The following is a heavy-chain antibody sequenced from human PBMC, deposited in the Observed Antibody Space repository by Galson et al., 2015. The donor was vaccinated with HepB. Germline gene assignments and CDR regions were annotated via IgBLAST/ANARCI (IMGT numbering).Heavy chain of an antibody. V-gene: IGHV5-51*01. CDR3: ARLGSSSLPFDY. D-gene: IGHD6-6*01. CDR2: IYPGDSDT. Sequence: QSGAEVKKPGESLKISCKGSGYSFTTYLIGWVRQMPGKGLEWVGIIYPGDSDTRYSPSFQGQVTISADKSISTAYLQWTSLQASDTAMYYCARLGSSSLPFDYWGQGTLVTVSS. CDR1: GYSFTTYL. J-gene: IGHJ4*02.